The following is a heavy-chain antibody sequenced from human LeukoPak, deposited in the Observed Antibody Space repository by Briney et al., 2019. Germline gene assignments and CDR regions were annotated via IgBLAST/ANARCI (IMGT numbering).Heavy chain of an antibody. CDR1: GGSISSGDYY. V-gene: IGHV4-30-4*01. J-gene: IGHJ4*02. D-gene: IGHD6-13*01. CDR2: IYYSGST. Sequence: SQTLSLTCTVSGGSISSGDYYWRWIRQPPGKGLEWIGYIYYSGSTYYNPSLKSRVTISVDTSKNQFSLKLSSVTAADTAVYYCARVVAVDGHFDYWGQGTLVTVSS. CDR3: ARVVAVDGHFDY.